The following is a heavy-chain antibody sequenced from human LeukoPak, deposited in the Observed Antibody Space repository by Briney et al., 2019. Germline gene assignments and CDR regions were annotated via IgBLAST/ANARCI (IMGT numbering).Heavy chain of an antibody. CDR2: IYYSGST. Sequence: SETLSLTCTVSGYSISSGYYWGWIRQPPGKGLEWIGYIYYSGSTNYNPSLKSRVTISVDTSKNQFSLKLSSVTAADTAVYYCARGGIAAAGTNFDYWGQGTLVTVSS. V-gene: IGHV4-61*01. D-gene: IGHD6-13*01. CDR3: ARGGIAAAGTNFDY. J-gene: IGHJ4*02. CDR1: GYSISSGYY.